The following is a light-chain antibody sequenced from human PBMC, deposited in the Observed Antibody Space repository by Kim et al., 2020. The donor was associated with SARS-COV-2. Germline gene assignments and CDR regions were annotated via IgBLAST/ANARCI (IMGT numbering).Light chain of an antibody. J-gene: IGLJ2*01. V-gene: IGLV2-23*02. CDR3: CSYGGSHIRVL. CDR2: DVD. Sequence: QPITISCTGTSSDIGTYNLVSWYQHHPGKAPKLILYDVDKRPSGVSYRFSGSKSGNTASLTISGLQAEDEADYHCCSYGGSHIRVLFGGGTQLTVL. CDR1: SSDIGTYNL.